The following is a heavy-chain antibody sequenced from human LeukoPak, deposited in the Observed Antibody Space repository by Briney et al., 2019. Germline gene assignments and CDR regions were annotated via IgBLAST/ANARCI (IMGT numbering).Heavy chain of an antibody. V-gene: IGHV1-46*01. J-gene: IGHJ5*02. CDR2: INPTGGST. D-gene: IGHD1-26*01. CDR3: ARDNSVGDNAWWFDP. CDR1: GYTFTSYY. Sequence: ASVKVSCKASGYTFTSYYMHWVRQAPGQGLEWMGLINPTGGSTGYAQKFQGRVTMTRDMSTSTDYMELSSLRSEDTAIYYCARDNSVGDNAWWFDPWGQGNLVTVSS.